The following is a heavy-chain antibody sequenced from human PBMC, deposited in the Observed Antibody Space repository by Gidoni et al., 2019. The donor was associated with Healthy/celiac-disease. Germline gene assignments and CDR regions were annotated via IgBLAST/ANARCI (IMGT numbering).Heavy chain of an antibody. CDR3: ARPSQQLGAFDI. D-gene: IGHD6-13*01. CDR1: GGSTSSSSYY. CDR2: IYYSGST. Sequence: QLQLQESGPGLVKPSETLSITCTVSGGSTSSSSYYWGWIRQPPGKGLEWIGSIYYSGSTYYNPSLKSRVTISVDTSKNQFSLKLSSVTAADTAVYYCARPSQQLGAFDIWGQGTMVTVSS. V-gene: IGHV4-39*01. J-gene: IGHJ3*02.